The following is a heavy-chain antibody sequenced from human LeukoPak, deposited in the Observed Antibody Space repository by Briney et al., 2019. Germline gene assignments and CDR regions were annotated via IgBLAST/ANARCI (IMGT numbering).Heavy chain of an antibody. CDR2: IYYSGST. D-gene: IGHD3-22*01. J-gene: IGHJ4*02. CDR1: GGSISSYY. CDR3: AREGYDSSGYLIDY. Sequence: SETLSLTCTVSGGSISSYYWSWIRQPPGKGLEWIGYIYYSGSTNYNPSLKSRVTISVDTSKNQFSLKLSSVTAADTAVYYCAREGYDSSGYLIDYWGQGTLVTVSS. V-gene: IGHV4-59*12.